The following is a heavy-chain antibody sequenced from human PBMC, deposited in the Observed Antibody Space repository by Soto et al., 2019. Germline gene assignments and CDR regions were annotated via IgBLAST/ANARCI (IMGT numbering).Heavy chain of an antibody. J-gene: IGHJ5*02. V-gene: IGHV4-59*01. Sequence: TSETLSLTCTVSGGSISSYYWSWIRQPPGKGLEWIGYIYYSGSTNYNPSLKSRVTISVDTSKNQFSLKLSSVTAADTAVYYCARVHLYYDSSGVYPGWFDPWGQGTLVPVSS. CDR1: GGSISSYY. D-gene: IGHD3-22*01. CDR3: ARVHLYYDSSGVYPGWFDP. CDR2: IYYSGST.